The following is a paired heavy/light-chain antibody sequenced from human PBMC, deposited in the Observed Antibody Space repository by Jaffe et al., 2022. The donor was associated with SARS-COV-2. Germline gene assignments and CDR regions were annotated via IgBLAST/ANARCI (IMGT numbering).Light chain of an antibody. Sequence: QSVLTQPPSVSAAPGQKVTISCSGSSSNIGNNYVSWYQQLPGTAPKLLIYDNNKRPSGIPDRFSGSKSGTSATLGITGLQTGDEADYYCGTWDSSLSSGVFGGGTKLTVL. CDR1: SSNIGNNY. J-gene: IGLJ3*02. CDR3: GTWDSSLSSGV. V-gene: IGLV1-51*01. CDR2: DNN.
Heavy chain of an antibody. J-gene: IGHJ6*02. CDR1: GFTFSSYA. CDR2: ISGSGGST. Sequence: EVQLLESGGGLVQPGGSLRLSCAASGFTFSSYAMSWVRQAPGKGLEWVSAISGSGGSTYYADSVKGRFTISRDNSKNTLYLQMNSLRAEDTAVYYCAKEQFPSAAGRGVYYYGMDVWGQGTTVTVSS. V-gene: IGHV3-23*01. CDR3: AKEQFPSAAGRGVYYYGMDV. D-gene: IGHD6-13*01.